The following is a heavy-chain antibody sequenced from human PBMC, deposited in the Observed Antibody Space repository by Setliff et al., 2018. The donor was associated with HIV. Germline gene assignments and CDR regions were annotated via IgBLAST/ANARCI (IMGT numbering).Heavy chain of an antibody. CDR1: GASISSGGHY. J-gene: IGHJ4*02. D-gene: IGHD6-19*01. CDR2: IHYTGSH. Sequence: SETLSLTCIVSGASISSGGHYWSWIRQQPGKGLEWIGYIHYTGSHFYNPSLLSRVAISVDKSKNHISLRLDSMTAADTAVYFCARGGPRGLEVAALEFDYWGQGTLVTVSS. CDR3: ARGGPRGLEVAALEFDY. V-gene: IGHV4-31*02.